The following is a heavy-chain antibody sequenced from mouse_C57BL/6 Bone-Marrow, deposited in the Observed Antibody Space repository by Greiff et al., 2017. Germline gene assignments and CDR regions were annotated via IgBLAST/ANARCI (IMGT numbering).Heavy chain of an antibody. CDR1: GYTFTSYT. V-gene: IGHV1-4*01. J-gene: IGHJ3*01. CDR2: INPSSGYT. Sequence: QVQLQQSGAELARPGASVKMSCKASGYTFTSYTMHWVKQRPGQGLEWIGYINPSSGYTKYNQKFKDKATLTVDKSSSTAYMQLSSLTSEDSAVYYCARGSYDGYYVWFAYWGQGTLVTVSA. CDR3: ARGSYDGYYVWFAY. D-gene: IGHD2-3*01.